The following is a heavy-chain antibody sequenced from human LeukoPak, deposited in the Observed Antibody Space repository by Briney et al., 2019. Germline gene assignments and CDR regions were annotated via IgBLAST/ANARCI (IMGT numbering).Heavy chain of an antibody. CDR2: IKSKTDGGTT. J-gene: IGHJ6*03. D-gene: IGHD3-3*01. CDR3: TTDFWSGYAYYYYMDV. Sequence: GGSLRLSCAASGSTFSNAWMSWVRQAPGKGLEWVGRIKSKTDGGTTDYAAPVKGRFTISRDDSKNTLYLQMNSLKTEDTAVYYCTTDFWSGYAYYYYMDVWGKGTTVTVSS. CDR1: GSTFSNAW. V-gene: IGHV3-15*01.